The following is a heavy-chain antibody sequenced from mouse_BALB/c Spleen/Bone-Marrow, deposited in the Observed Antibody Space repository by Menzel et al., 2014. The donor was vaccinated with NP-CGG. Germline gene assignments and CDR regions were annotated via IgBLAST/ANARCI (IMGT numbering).Heavy chain of an antibody. CDR3: ASYVYGYYFDY. CDR2: IDPVNGNT. J-gene: IGHJ2*01. CDR1: GFNIKDTY. V-gene: IGHV14-3*02. Sequence: SGAELVKPGASVKLSCTASGFNIKDTYMHWVKQRPEQGLEWIGRIDPVNGNTKYDPKFQGKATITADTSSNTAYLQLSSLTSEDTAVYYCASYVYGYYFDYWGQGTTLTVSS. D-gene: IGHD2-2*01.